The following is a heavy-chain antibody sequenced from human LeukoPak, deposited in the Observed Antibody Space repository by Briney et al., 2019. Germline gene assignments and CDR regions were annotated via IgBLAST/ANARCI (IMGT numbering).Heavy chain of an antibody. D-gene: IGHD3-22*01. CDR3: ARGGYYDSRRGPEN. J-gene: IGHJ4*02. CDR1: GFTFSNYG. Sequence: GGSLRLSCAASGFTFSNYGMTWVRQAPGKGLEWVSAISGSGDSTYYADSVKGRFTISRDNSKNSLYLQMNSLRAEDTAVYYCARGGYYDSRRGPENWGQGTLVTVSS. CDR2: ISGSGDST. V-gene: IGHV3-23*01.